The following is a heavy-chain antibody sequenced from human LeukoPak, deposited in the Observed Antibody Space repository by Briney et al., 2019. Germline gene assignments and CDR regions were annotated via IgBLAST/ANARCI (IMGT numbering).Heavy chain of an antibody. CDR2: ISGSGDYT. J-gene: IGHJ4*02. CDR3: AKFALRYCSGGSCHPFDY. D-gene: IGHD2-15*01. Sequence: GGSLRLSCAASGFTFSSHGMSWVRQAPGKGLEWVSTISGSGDYTYYADSVKGRFIISRDNSKNTLYLQMNSLRAEDTAVYYCAKFALRYCSGGSCHPFDYWGQGTLVTVSS. V-gene: IGHV3-23*01. CDR1: GFTFSSHG.